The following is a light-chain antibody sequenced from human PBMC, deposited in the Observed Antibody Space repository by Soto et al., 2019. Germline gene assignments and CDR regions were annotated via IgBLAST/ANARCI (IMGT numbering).Light chain of an antibody. CDR3: QQYNDWPRT. CDR2: GAS. Sequence: EIVLTQPPGTLSLSPGERATLSCSASQSVSSSYLAWYQQKPGQAPRLLIYGASSRATGIPDRFSGSGSGTDFTLTISRLEPEDFAVYYCQQYNDWPRTFGQGTKVDIK. CDR1: QSVSSSY. J-gene: IGKJ1*01. V-gene: IGKV3-20*01.